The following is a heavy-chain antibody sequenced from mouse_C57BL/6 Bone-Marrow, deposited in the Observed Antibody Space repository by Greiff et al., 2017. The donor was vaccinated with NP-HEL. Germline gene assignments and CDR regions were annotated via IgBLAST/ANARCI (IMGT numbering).Heavy chain of an antibody. CDR1: GYTFTSYW. D-gene: IGHD1-1*01. J-gene: IGHJ4*01. Sequence: VQLQQSGTVLARPGASVKMSCKTSGYTFTSYWMHWVKQRPGQGLEWIGAIYPGNSDTSYNQKFKGKAKLTAVTSASTAYMELSSLTNEDSAVYYCTRSGYYGSKVYAMDYWGQGTSVTVSS. CDR2: IYPGNSDT. CDR3: TRSGYYGSKVYAMDY. V-gene: IGHV1-5*01.